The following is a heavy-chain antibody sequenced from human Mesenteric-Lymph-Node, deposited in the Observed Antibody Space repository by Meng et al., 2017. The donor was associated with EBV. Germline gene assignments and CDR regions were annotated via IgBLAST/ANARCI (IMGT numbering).Heavy chain of an antibody. J-gene: IGHJ4*02. CDR1: GLSLSTYGVT. CDR2: VYWDDDK. D-gene: IGHD6-25*01. CDR3: ARSGGYGTPLDY. Sequence: QITLKGSVPTLVKPTQTLPPSCTFSGLSLSTYGVTVNWIRQPPGGALEWLVLVYWDDDKGYSPSLRSRLTITMDTSKNQVVLTMTNMDPVDTGTYFCARSGGYGTPLDYWGQGTLVTVSS. V-gene: IGHV2-5*02.